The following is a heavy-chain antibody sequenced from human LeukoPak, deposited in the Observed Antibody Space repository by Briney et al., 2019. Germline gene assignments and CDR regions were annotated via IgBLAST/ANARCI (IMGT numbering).Heavy chain of an antibody. CDR1: GFTFSSYA. V-gene: IGHV3-23*01. J-gene: IGHJ4*02. Sequence: GGSLRLSCAASGFTFSSYAMSWVRQAPGKGLEWVSAISGSGGSTYYADSVKGRFTISRDNSKNALYLQMNSLRAEDTAVYYCAKEFYCSSTSCPFDYWGQGTLVTVSS. D-gene: IGHD2-2*01. CDR2: ISGSGGST. CDR3: AKEFYCSSTSCPFDY.